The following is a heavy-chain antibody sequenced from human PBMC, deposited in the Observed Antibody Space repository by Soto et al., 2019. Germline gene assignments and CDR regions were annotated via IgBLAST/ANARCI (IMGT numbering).Heavy chain of an antibody. Sequence: SETLSLTCTVSGVTISSGGYFWTWIRQHPGGGLEWIGYISYSGSAYYAPSLNSRVTISLDTSNNQFSLNLISVTAAGTAVYYCTRLSCSGNSCSVGGAFDVWGQGTTVTVSS. CDR3: TRLSCSGNSCSVGGAFDV. CDR1: GVTISSGGYF. CDR2: ISYSGSA. V-gene: IGHV4-31*03. J-gene: IGHJ3*01. D-gene: IGHD2-2*01.